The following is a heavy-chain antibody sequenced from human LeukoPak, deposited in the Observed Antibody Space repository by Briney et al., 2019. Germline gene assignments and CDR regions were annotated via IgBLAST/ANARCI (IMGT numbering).Heavy chain of an antibody. V-gene: IGHV3-30*03. CDR2: ISYDGSNK. D-gene: IGHD3-22*01. CDR1: GFTFSSYG. J-gene: IGHJ4*02. Sequence: GGSLRLSCAASGFTFSSYGMHWVRQAPGKGLEWVAVISYDGSNKYYADSVKGRFTISRDNSKNTLYLQMNSLRAEDTAVYHCAIGSGYYYHDYWGQGTLVTVSS. CDR3: AIGSGYYYHDY.